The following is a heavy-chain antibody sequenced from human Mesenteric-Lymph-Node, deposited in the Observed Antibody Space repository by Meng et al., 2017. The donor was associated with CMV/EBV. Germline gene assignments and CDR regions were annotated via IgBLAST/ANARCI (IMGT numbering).Heavy chain of an antibody. CDR2: SIPLFGTA. CDR1: GGTFSSYA. CDR3: TRAHSSSGYLDV. V-gene: IGHV1-69*05. J-gene: IGHJ6*02. D-gene: IGHD3-22*01. Sequence: SVKVSCKASGGTFSSYAISWVRQAPGQGLEWMGGSIPLFGTANYAQKFQGRVTITTDESTSTAYMELSSLRSEDTAVYYCTRAHSSSGYLDVWGQGTTVTVSS.